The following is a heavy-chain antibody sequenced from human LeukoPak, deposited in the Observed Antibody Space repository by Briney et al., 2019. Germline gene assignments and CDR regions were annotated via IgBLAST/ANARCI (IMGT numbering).Heavy chain of an antibody. CDR3: ARQPGMTAKSWYFDL. CDR1: GYTFTKYW. CDR2: IHPGDSHT. J-gene: IGHJ2*01. Sequence: AESLKISCEGSGYTFTKYWIGWVRQMPGKGLEWMGIIHPGDSHTWYSPSFQGQVTISADKSISMAYLQWSSLKASDTAMYFCARQPGMTAKSWYFDLWGRGTLVTVSS. D-gene: IGHD2-2*01. V-gene: IGHV5-51*01.